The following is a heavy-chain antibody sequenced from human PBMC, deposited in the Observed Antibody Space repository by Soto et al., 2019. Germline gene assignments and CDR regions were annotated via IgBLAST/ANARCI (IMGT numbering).Heavy chain of an antibody. V-gene: IGHV3-11*04. Sequence: PGGSLRLSCAACGFTFSDYYMSWIRQAPGKGLEWLSYIGSSPSDTYYSDSVKDRFTISRDNAKNSLYLQMNSLRAEDTAVYYCARDVAPSTYDFWSTYGMDVWGQGTTVTVSS. CDR3: ARDVAPSTYDFWSTYGMDV. D-gene: IGHD3-3*01. J-gene: IGHJ6*02. CDR2: IGSSPSDT. CDR1: GFTFSDYY.